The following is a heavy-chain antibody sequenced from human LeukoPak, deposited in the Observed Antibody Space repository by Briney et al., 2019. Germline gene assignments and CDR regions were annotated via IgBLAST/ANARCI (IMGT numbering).Heavy chain of an antibody. D-gene: IGHD2-2*01. CDR2: IRSKAYGGTI. V-gene: IGHV3-49*03. CDR3: SRASYCSRASCPMWAGY. J-gene: IGHJ4*02. CDR1: GFTVGDYA. Sequence: GGSLRLSCTASGFTVGDYAMSWFRQAPGKGLEWVGFIRSKAYGGTIEYAASVKGRFTISRDDSRSVAYLQVNSLKTEDTAIYYCSRASYCSRASCPMWAGYWGQGTLVTVSS.